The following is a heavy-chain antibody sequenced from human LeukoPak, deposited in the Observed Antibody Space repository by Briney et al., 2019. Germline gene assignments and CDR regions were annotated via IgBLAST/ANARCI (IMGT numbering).Heavy chain of an antibody. Sequence: PSETLSLTCTVSGGSISSSSYYWGWIRQPPGKGLEWTESIYYSGSTNYNPSLKSRVTISVDTSKNQFSLKLSSVTAADTAVYYCARAPTLYCSGGSCYFDYWGQGTLVTVSS. CDR1: GGSISSSSYY. CDR2: IYYSGST. D-gene: IGHD2-15*01. CDR3: ARAPTLYCSGGSCYFDY. V-gene: IGHV4-39*07. J-gene: IGHJ4*02.